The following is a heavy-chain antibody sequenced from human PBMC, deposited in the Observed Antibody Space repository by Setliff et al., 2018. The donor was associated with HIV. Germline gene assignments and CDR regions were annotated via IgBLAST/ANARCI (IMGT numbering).Heavy chain of an antibody. J-gene: IGHJ6*01. Sequence: SETLSLTCTVSGDSISSHSWSWIRQPPGKGLEWIGPLYHSGSPIYNSSLKSRFTISGDPSNNQLSLSLSSVTAADTAVYYCARPVSKYFYGMDVWGPETLLVTVSS. V-gene: IGHV4-59*11. CDR3: ARPVSKYFYGMDV. CDR2: LYHSGSP. CDR1: GDSISSHS.